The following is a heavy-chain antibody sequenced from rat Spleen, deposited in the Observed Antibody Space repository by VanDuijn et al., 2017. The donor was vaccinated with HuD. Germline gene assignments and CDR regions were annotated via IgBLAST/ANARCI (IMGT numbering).Heavy chain of an antibody. V-gene: IGHV5-7*01. CDR1: GFTFSDYN. CDR2: ISYDGRST. J-gene: IGHJ3*01. Sequence: EVQLVESGGGLVQPGRSLQLSCAASGFTFSDYNMAWVRQAPKKGLEWVATISYDGRSTYYRDSVKGRFSISRDNAKSTLYLQMDSLRSEDTATYYCARVGTRVSRFAYWGQGTLVTVSS. CDR3: ARVGTRVSRFAY. D-gene: IGHD1-4*01.